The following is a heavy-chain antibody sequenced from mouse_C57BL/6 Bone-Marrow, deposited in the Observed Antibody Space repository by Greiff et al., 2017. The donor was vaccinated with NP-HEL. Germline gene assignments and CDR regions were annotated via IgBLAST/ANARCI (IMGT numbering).Heavy chain of an antibody. CDR2: ISDGGSYT. Sequence: EVQGVESGGGLVKPGGSLKLSCAASGFTFSSYAMSWVRQTPEKRLEWVATISDGGSYTYYPDNVKGRFTISRDNAKNNLYLQMSHLKSEDTAMYYCAKDGPHWYFDVWGTGTTVTVSS. CDR1: GFTFSSYA. V-gene: IGHV5-4*01. J-gene: IGHJ1*03. CDR3: AKDGPHWYFDV.